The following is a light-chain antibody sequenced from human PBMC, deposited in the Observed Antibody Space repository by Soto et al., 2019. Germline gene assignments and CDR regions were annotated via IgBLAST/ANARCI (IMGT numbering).Light chain of an antibody. Sequence: EIVLTQSPATLSLSPGERATLSCRASQSVGSSYLAWYQQKPGQPHRLLIYGASSRATGIPDRFSGSGCGTDFSLTISRLEPEDFAVYYCQQYCSSPVYTFGQGTKLEIK. V-gene: IGKV3-20*01. CDR1: QSVGSSY. CDR3: QQYCSSPVYT. CDR2: GAS. J-gene: IGKJ2*01.